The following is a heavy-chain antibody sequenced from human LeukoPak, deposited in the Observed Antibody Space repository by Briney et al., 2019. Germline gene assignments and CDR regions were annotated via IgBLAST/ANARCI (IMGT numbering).Heavy chain of an antibody. Sequence: ASVTVSCKASGYTFTGYYMHWVRQAPGQGLELMGWINPNSGGTNYAQKFQGRVTMTRDTSIHTAYMELSRLRSEDTAVYYCARDPSNSGYDYLYYFDYWGQGTLVTVST. CDR2: INPNSGGT. J-gene: IGHJ4*02. CDR1: GYTFTGYY. CDR3: ARDPSNSGYDYLYYFDY. D-gene: IGHD5-12*01. V-gene: IGHV1-2*02.